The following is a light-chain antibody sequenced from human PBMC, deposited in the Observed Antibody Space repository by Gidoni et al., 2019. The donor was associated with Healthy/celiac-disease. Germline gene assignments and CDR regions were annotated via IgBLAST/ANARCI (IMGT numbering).Light chain of an antibody. J-gene: IGLJ2*01. Sequence: QSALTQPASVSGSPVQSITISCTGTSSDVGGYNYVSWYPQHPGKAPKLMIYEVSNRPAGVSNRFSGSKSGNTASLTISGLQAEDEADYYCSSYTSSSTLEVFGGGTKLT. CDR3: SSYTSSSTLEV. V-gene: IGLV2-14*01. CDR2: EVS. CDR1: SSDVGGYNY.